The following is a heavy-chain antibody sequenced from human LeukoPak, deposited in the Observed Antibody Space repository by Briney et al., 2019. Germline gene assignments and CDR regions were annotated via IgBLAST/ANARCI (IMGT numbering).Heavy chain of an antibody. J-gene: IGHJ5*02. Sequence: ASVKVSCKASGYTFTSYGISWVRQAPGQGLEWMGWISAYNGNTNYAQTLQGRVTMTTDTSTSTAYMELRSLRSDDTAVYYCARSRYFDWLPTFDPWGQGTLVTVSS. D-gene: IGHD3-9*01. CDR3: ARSRYFDWLPTFDP. CDR2: ISAYNGNT. CDR1: GYTFTSYG. V-gene: IGHV1-18*01.